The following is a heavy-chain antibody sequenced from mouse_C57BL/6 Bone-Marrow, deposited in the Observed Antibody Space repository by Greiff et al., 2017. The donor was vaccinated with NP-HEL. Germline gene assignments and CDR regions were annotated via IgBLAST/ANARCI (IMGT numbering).Heavy chain of an antibody. D-gene: IGHD1-1*01. J-gene: IGHJ2*01. V-gene: IGHV5-12*01. Sequence: EVKLVESGGGLVQPGGSLKLSCAASGFTFSDYYMYWVRQTPEKRLEWVAYISNGGGSTYYPDTVKGRFTISRDNAKNTLYLQIRRLKSEDTAMYYCARQGDGSSYDYFDYWGQGTTLTVSS. CDR2: ISNGGGST. CDR3: ARQGDGSSYDYFDY. CDR1: GFTFSDYY.